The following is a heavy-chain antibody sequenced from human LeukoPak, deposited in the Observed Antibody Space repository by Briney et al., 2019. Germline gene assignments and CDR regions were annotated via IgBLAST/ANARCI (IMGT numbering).Heavy chain of an antibody. CDR3: ARAVVLRFLEWLPHYFDY. J-gene: IGHJ4*02. V-gene: IGHV4-39*01. CDR1: GGSISSSSYY. D-gene: IGHD3-3*01. CDR2: IYYSGST. Sequence: SETLSLTCTVSGGSISSSSYYWGWIRQPPGKGLEWIGSIYYSGSTYYNPSLKSRVTISLDTSKNQFSLKLSSVTAADTAVYYCARAVVLRFLEWLPHYFDYWGQGTLVTVSS.